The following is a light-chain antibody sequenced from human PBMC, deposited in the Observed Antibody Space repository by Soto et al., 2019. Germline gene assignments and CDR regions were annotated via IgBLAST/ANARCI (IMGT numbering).Light chain of an antibody. CDR1: QILSSNY. CDR3: KKYVSSLWT. J-gene: IGKJ1*01. V-gene: IGKV3-20*01. CDR2: GAS. Sequence: EIVLTQSPGTLSLSPGERATLSCRASQILSSNYLAWYQQKPGQAPRLLIYGASSMATGIPDRFSGSGSGTDFTLTISRLEPEDFAVYYCKKYVSSLWTFGQGTRVDIK.